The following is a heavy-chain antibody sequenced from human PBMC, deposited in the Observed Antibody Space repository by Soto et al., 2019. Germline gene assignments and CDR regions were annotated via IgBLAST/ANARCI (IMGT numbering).Heavy chain of an antibody. D-gene: IGHD2-2*01. J-gene: IGHJ4*02. CDR2: ISYDGSNK. CDR3: AKEGPIVLVPAAPPDY. Sequence: GGSLRLSCAASGFTFSSYGMHWVRQAPGKGLEWVAVISYDGSNKYYADSVKGRFTISRDNSKNTLYLQMNSLRAEGTAVYYCAKEGPIVLVPAAPPDYWGQGTPVTVSS. CDR1: GFTFSSYG. V-gene: IGHV3-30*18.